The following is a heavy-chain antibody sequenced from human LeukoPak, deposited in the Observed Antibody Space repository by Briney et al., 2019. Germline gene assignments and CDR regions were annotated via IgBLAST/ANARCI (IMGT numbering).Heavy chain of an antibody. J-gene: IGHJ4*02. V-gene: IGHV4-34*01. CDR3: ATTRSSGLDY. CDR1: GGSFSGYY. CDR2: INHSGSI. Sequence: PSETLSLTCAVYGGSFSGYYWSWIRQPPGKGLEWIGEINHSGSINYNPSLKSRVTISVDTSKNQFSLKLSSVTAADTAVYYCATTRSSGLDYWGQGTLVTVSS. D-gene: IGHD3-22*01.